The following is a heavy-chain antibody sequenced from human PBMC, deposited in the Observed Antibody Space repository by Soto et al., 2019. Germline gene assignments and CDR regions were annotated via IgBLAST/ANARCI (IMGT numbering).Heavy chain of an antibody. J-gene: IGHJ6*02. D-gene: IGHD3-3*01. Sequence: ASVKVSCKASGYTFTGYYMHWVRQAPGQGLEWMGWINPKSGGTNYAQKFQGRVTMTRDTSISTAYMELSRLRSDDTAVYYCARDAKYYDFWSGYYYYGMDVWGQGTTVTVSS. CDR1: GYTFTGYY. CDR3: ARDAKYYDFWSGYYYYGMDV. V-gene: IGHV1-2*02. CDR2: INPKSGGT.